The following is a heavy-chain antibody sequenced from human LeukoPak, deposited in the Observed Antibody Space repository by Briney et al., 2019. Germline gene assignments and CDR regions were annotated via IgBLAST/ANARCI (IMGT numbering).Heavy chain of an antibody. J-gene: IGHJ4*03. CDR1: GGSFSAYY. CDR2: INHRGDT. V-gene: IGHV4-34*01. Sequence: SETRSLTCAVYGGSFSAYYWSWIRQSPGKGLEWIAEINHRGDTNYNPSVKSRVSISVDTSKNQFSLKVTSLTAADTAVYYCARGPTISETGYFDYWGQGTLVTVSS. CDR3: ARGPTISETGYFDY. D-gene: IGHD1-1*01.